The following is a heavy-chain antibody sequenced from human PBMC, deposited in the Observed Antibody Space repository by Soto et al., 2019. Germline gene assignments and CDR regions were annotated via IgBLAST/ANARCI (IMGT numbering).Heavy chain of an antibody. V-gene: IGHV4-34*01. D-gene: IGHD4-17*01. Sequence: KPSETLSLTCAVYAGSFSGYYWSWIRQPPGKGLEWIGEINHRGSTNYNPSLKSRVTLSVDTSKNQFSLKLTSVTAADTAVYYCARHGDYVGVDSWGRGTLVTVSS. CDR3: ARHGDYVGVDS. CDR1: AGSFSGYY. J-gene: IGHJ4*02. CDR2: INHRGST.